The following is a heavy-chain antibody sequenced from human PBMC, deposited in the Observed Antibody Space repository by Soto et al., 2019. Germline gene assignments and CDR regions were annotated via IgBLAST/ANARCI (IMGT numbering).Heavy chain of an antibody. CDR2: ISSSSSTI. CDR3: ARDSFDWLLFYYFDY. D-gene: IGHD3-9*01. V-gene: IGHV3-48*01. J-gene: IGHJ4*02. CDR1: GFTFSSYS. Sequence: EVQLVESGGGLVQPGGSLRLSCAASGFTFSSYSMNWVRQAPGKGLEWVSYISSSSSTIYYADSVKGRFTISRDNAKNSLYLQMNSLRAEDTAVYYCARDSFDWLLFYYFDYWGQGTLVTVSS.